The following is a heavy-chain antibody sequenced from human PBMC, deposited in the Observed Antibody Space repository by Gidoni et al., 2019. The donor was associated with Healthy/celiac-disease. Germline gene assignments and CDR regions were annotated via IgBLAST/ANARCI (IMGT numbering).Heavy chain of an antibody. CDR3: ARVGDSLGH. CDR1: GGSISSSSYY. CDR2: IYYSGST. V-gene: IGHV4-39*07. Sequence: QLQLQESGPGLVKLSATLSLTCTVPGGSISSSSYYWGWIRQPPGKGLEWIGSIYYSGSTYYNPSLKSRVTISVDTSKNQFSLKLSSVTAADTAVYYCARVGDSLGHWGQGTLVTVSS. J-gene: IGHJ4*02. D-gene: IGHD7-27*01.